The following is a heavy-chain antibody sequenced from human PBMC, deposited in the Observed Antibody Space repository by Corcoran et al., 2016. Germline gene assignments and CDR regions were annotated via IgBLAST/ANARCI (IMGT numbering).Heavy chain of an antibody. CDR1: GGTFSSYA. CDR3: ARDWNTAMELTYYYYGMDV. D-gene: IGHD5-18*01. J-gene: IGHJ6*02. Sequence: QVQLVQSGAEVKKPGSSVKVSCKASGGTFSSYAISWVRQAPGQGLEWMGGIIPIFGTANYEQKFQGRVTITADESTSTAYMELSSLRYEDTAVYYCARDWNTAMELTYYYYGMDVWYQGTTVTVSS. CDR2: IIPIFGTA. V-gene: IGHV1-69*01.